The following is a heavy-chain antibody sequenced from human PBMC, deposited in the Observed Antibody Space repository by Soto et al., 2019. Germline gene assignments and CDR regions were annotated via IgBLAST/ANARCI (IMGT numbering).Heavy chain of an antibody. CDR2: VSYSGST. CDR3: ARVGGSRTTGFDY. Sequence: QVQLQESGPGLVKPSETLSLTCTVSGGSISSYYWSWIRQPPGKGLEWIGDVSYSGSTSYNPSLESRITISVDTSKRQFSLKVTSVTAADTAVYYCARVGGSRTTGFDYWGQGTLVTVSS. V-gene: IGHV4-59*01. CDR1: GGSISSYY. J-gene: IGHJ4*02. D-gene: IGHD1-1*01.